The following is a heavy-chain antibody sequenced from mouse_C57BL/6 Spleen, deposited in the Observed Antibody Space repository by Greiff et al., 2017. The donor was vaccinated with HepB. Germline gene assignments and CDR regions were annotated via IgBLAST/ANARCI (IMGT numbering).Heavy chain of an antibody. D-gene: IGHD2-4*01. CDR3: AREGLYYDYGSNAMDY. CDR1: GYSITSGYY. Sequence: EVQVVESGPGLVKPSQSLSLTCSVTGYSITSGYYWNWIRQFPGNKLEWMGYISYDGSNNYNPSLKNRISITRDTSKNQFFLKLNSVTTEDTATYYCAREGLYYDYGSNAMDYWGQGTSVTVSS. V-gene: IGHV3-6*01. J-gene: IGHJ4*01. CDR2: ISYDGSN.